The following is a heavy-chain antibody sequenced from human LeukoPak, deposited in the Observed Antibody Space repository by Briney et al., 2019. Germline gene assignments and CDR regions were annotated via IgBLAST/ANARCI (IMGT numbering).Heavy chain of an antibody. CDR1: GGSISSYY. V-gene: IGHV4-59*01. J-gene: IGHJ4*02. CDR2: IYYSGST. Sequence: KTSETLSLTCTVSGGSISSYYWSWIRQPPGKGLEWIRYIYYSGSTNYNLSLKSRVTISVDTSKNQFSLKLSSVSAADTAVDYCARGVVTAPPDYWGQGTLVTVSS. CDR3: ARGVVTAPPDY. D-gene: IGHD2-21*02.